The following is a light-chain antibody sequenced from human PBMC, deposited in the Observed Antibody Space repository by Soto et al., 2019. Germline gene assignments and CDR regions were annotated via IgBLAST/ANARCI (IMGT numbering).Light chain of an antibody. CDR1: RSDVGGYNY. J-gene: IGLJ2*01. V-gene: IGLV2-14*01. Sequence: QSALTQPASVSGSPGQSITISCTGTRSDVGGYNYVSWYQQHPGKAPKLMMYDVSDRPAGVSNRFSGSKSGNTAALTISGLQAEDEADYYCSSYTSSRTYVVLGRGTKRTVL. CDR2: DVS. CDR3: SSYTSSRTYVV.